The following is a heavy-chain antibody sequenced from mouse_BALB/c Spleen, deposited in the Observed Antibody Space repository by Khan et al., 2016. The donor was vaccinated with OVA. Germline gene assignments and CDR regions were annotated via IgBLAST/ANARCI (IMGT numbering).Heavy chain of an antibody. V-gene: IGHV5-6*01. Sequence: EVELVESGGDLVKPGGSLKLSCAASGFTFSSYGMSWVRQTPDKRLEWVTIISTSGRYTYYPDSVQGRFTISRDTAKNTLYLQMSSLKSEDTAMYYCARCLYGSSYDYYAMDYWGQGTSVTVSS. D-gene: IGHD1-1*01. CDR2: ISTSGRYT. CDR3: ARCLYGSSYDYYAMDY. J-gene: IGHJ4*01. CDR1: GFTFSSYG.